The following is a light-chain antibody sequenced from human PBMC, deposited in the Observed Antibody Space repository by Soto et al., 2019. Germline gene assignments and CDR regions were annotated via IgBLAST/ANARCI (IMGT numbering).Light chain of an antibody. V-gene: IGKV1-9*01. CDR3: QQLNS. Sequence: DIQLTQSPSFLSASVGDRVTITCRASQGISSYLAWYQQKPGKAPELLIYAASTLQSGVPSRFSGSGSGTEFTLTVSSLQPEDSATYYCQQLNSFGPGTKVDIK. CDR2: AAS. CDR1: QGISSY. J-gene: IGKJ3*01.